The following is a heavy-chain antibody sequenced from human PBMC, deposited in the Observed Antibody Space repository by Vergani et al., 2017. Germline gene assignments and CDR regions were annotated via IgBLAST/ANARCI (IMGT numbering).Heavy chain of an antibody. Sequence: QVQLVESGGGVVQPGRSLRLSCAASGFTFNQYGMHWGRPAPRKGLEWVSTINTNGDYTRSGDSVKGRFTISRDNSKSTLYLQMNSLGAEDTAIYYWEKGGWNYWFDSWGQGTLVIVS. CDR3: EKGGWNYWFDS. D-gene: IGHD1-1*01. CDR2: INTNGDYT. J-gene: IGHJ5*01. CDR1: GFTFNQYG. V-gene: IGHV3-NL1*01.